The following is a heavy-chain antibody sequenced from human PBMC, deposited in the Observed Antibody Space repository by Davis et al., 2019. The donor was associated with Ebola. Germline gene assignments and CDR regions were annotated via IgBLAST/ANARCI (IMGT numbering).Heavy chain of an antibody. J-gene: IGHJ6*04. CDR2: INHSGST. V-gene: IGHV4-34*01. CDR3: ARGKGVLWFGELLYQLGYYYGMDV. Sequence: SETLSLTCAVYGGSFSGYYWSWIRQPPGKGLEWIGEINHSGSTNYNPSLKSRVTISVDTSTNQFSLKLSSVTAADTAVYYCARGKGVLWFGELLYQLGYYYGMDVWGKGTTVTVSS. D-gene: IGHD3-10*01. CDR1: GGSFSGYY.